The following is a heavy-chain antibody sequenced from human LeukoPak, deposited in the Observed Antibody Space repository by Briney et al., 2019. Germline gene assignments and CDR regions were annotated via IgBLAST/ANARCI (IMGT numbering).Heavy chain of an antibody. Sequence: SETLSLTCTVSGGSISSSSYYWGWIRQPPGKGLEWIGSIYYSGSTYYNPSLKSRVTISVDTSKNQFSLKLSSVTAADTAVYYCARRHYTWNSVWGQGPLVTVSS. CDR3: ARRHYTWNSV. CDR2: IYYSGST. V-gene: IGHV4-39*07. CDR1: GGSISSSSYY. J-gene: IGHJ4*02. D-gene: IGHD1-7*01.